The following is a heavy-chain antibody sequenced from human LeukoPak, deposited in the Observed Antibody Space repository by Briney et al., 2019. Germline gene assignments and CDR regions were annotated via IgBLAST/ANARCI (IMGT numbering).Heavy chain of an antibody. CDR3: ARDRGDNHFDY. CDR1: GFTFSSNN. CDR2: ISSSSSYT. J-gene: IGHJ4*02. D-gene: IGHD1-14*01. V-gene: IGHV3-21*05. Sequence: GGSLRLSCAASGFTFSSNNMNWVRQAPGKGLEWVSYISSSSSYTNYADSVKGRFTISRDNAKNSLYLQMNSLRAEDTAVYYCARDRGDNHFDYWGQGTLVTVSS.